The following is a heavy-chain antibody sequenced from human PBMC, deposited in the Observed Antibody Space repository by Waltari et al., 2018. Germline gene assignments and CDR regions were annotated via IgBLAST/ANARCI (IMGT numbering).Heavy chain of an antibody. V-gene: IGHV3-48*03. CDR3: ARDIAAAAGYYYYYGMDV. CDR2: ISSSGSTI. CDR1: GFTFSSYE. D-gene: IGHD6-13*01. Sequence: GLVQPGGSLRLSCAASGFTFSSYEMNWVRQAPGKGLEWVSYISSSGSTIYYADSVKGRFTISRDNAKNSLYLQMNSLRAEDTAVYYCARDIAAAAGYYYYYGMDVWGQGTTVTVSS. J-gene: IGHJ6*02.